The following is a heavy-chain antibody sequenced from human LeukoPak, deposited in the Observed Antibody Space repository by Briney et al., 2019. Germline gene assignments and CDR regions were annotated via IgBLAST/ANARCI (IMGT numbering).Heavy chain of an antibody. D-gene: IGHD2-15*01. Sequence: SETLSLTCAVYGGSFSSYYWGWIRQPPGKGLEWVGSIYYGGSTHYNPSLKSRVTISADTSKNHFFLRLSSVTATDTAVYYCARPPYCSGGSCPGDYWGQGTLVTVSS. V-gene: IGHV4-39*02. CDR2: IYYGGST. CDR3: ARPPYCSGGSCPGDY. CDR1: GGSFSSYY. J-gene: IGHJ4*02.